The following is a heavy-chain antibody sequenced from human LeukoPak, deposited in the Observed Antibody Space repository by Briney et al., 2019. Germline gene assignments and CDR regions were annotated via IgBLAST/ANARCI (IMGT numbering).Heavy chain of an antibody. CDR2: IYPGDSDT. CDR3: ARHGTQRGEDWDY. Sequence: GESLKISCKGSGYSFTSYRIGWVRQMPGKGLEWMGIIYPGDSDTRYSPSFQGQVTISADKSISTAYLQWSSLKASDTAMYYCARHGTQRGEDWDYWGQGTLVTVSS. CDR1: GYSFTSYR. V-gene: IGHV5-51*01. D-gene: IGHD3-10*01. J-gene: IGHJ4*02.